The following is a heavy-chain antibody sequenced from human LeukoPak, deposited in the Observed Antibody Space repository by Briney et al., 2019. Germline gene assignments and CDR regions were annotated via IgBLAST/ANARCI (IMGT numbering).Heavy chain of an antibody. J-gene: IGHJ4*02. CDR2: IYYSGST. CDR1: GGSISSYY. V-gene: IGHV4-59*01. Sequence: SETLSLTCTVSGGSISSYYWSWIRQPPGKGLEWIGYIYYSGSTNYNPSLKSRVTISVDTSKNQFSLKLSSVTAADTAVYYCATPYGSRQGYWGQGTLVTVSS. CDR3: ATPYGSRQGY. D-gene: IGHD3-10*01.